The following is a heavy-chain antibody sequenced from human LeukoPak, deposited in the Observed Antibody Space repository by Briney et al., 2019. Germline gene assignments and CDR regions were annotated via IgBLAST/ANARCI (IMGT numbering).Heavy chain of an antibody. D-gene: IGHD3-10*01. V-gene: IGHV1-18*01. CDR1: GYTFTIYG. Sequence: GASVKVSFKASGYTFTIYGISWVRQAPGQGLEWMGWISEYNDNTKSAQNLQGRVTMTTDTSTSTAYMELRSLRSDDTAVYYCARVEFGGFDPWGQGTLVTVSS. CDR3: ARVEFGGFDP. CDR2: ISEYNDNT. J-gene: IGHJ5*02.